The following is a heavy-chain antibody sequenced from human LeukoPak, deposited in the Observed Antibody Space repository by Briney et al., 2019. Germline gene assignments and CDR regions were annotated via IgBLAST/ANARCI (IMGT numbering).Heavy chain of an antibody. CDR1: GLTSSSYS. CDR3: ARVPHAMVRGVIITEFYFDY. Sequence: GGSLRLSCAASGLTSSSYSMNWVRQAPGKGLEWVSSISSSSNYIYYADSVKGRFTISRDNAKNSLYLQMNSLRAEDTAVYYCARVPHAMVRGVIITEFYFDYWGQGTLVTVSS. CDR2: ISSSSNYI. D-gene: IGHD3-10*01. V-gene: IGHV3-21*01. J-gene: IGHJ4*02.